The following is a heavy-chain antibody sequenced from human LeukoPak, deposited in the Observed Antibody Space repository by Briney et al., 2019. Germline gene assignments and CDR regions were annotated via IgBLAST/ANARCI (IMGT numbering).Heavy chain of an antibody. V-gene: IGHV1-8*01. CDR1: GYTFTSYD. J-gene: IGHJ5*02. D-gene: IGHD3-3*01. Sequence: ASVKVSCKASGYTFTSYDINWVRQATGQGLEWMGWMNPNSGNTGYAQKFQGRVTMTRNTSISTAYMELSSLRFEDTAVYYCARSNRRITIFGVVIEGNWFDPWGQGTLVTVSS. CDR3: ARSNRRITIFGVVIEGNWFDP. CDR2: MNPNSGNT.